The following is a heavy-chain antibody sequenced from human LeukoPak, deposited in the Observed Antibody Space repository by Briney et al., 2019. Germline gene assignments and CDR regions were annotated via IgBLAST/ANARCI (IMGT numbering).Heavy chain of an antibody. CDR1: GFTFNNYA. D-gene: IGHD6-13*01. CDR2: ISGNGGNI. Sequence: PGRSLRLSCAASGFTFNNYAMSWVSQAPGKGLEWVSVISGNGGNIYYADSVKGRFTISRDNSKNTLYLQMSSLRPEDTAVYYCADGGYTSSWYVVGYWGQGTLVTVSS. V-gene: IGHV3-23*01. J-gene: IGHJ4*02. CDR3: ADGGYTSSWYVVGY.